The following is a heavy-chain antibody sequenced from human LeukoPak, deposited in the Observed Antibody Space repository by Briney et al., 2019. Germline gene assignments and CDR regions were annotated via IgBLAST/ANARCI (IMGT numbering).Heavy chain of an antibody. J-gene: IGHJ4*02. V-gene: IGHV3-23*01. Sequence: PGGSLRLSCAASGFPFSSYGMGWVRQAPGKGLEWVSGISGGGATTYYADSVKGRFTISRDNSKNTLHLDMSSLRAEDTAEYYCAKTFGWPFYFDYWGQGTLVTVSS. CDR2: ISGGGATT. CDR3: AKTFGWPFYFDY. D-gene: IGHD2/OR15-2a*01. CDR1: GFPFSSYG.